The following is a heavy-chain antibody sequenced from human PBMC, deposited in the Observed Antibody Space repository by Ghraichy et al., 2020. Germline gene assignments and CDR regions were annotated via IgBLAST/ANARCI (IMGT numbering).Heavy chain of an antibody. CDR3: AKDQFPATDRGYCSSTSCLLYYYYGMDV. CDR1: GFTFSSYA. J-gene: IGHJ6*02. D-gene: IGHD2-2*01. Sequence: GGSLRLSCAASGFTFSSYAMSWVRQAPGKGLEWVSAISGSGGSTYYADSVKGRFTISRDNSKNTLYLQMNSLRAEDTAVYYCAKDQFPATDRGYCSSTSCLLYYYYGMDVWGQGTTVTVSS. CDR2: ISGSGGST. V-gene: IGHV3-23*01.